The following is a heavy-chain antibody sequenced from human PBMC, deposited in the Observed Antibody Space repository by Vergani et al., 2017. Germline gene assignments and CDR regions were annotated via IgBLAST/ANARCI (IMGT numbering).Heavy chain of an antibody. CDR3: AGEKTTTGTTGGYNWFDP. J-gene: IGHJ5*02. D-gene: IGHD4-17*01. CDR2: IYHSGST. CDR1: GYPISSGYY. V-gene: IGHV4-38-2*02. Sequence: QVQLQESGPGLVKPSETLSLTCTVSGYPISSGYYWGWIRQPPGKGLEWIGSIYHSGSTYYNPSLKSRVTISVDTSKNQFSLKLSSVTAADTTVEYWAGEKTTTGTTGGYNWFDPWGQGTLVTVSS.